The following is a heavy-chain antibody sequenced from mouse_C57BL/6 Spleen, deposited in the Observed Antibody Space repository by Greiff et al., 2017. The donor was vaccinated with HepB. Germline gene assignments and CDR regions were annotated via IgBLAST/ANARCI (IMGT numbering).Heavy chain of an antibody. CDR2: IDPEDGDT. Sequence: EVKLEESGAELVRPGASVKLSCTASGFNIKDYYMHWVKQRPEQGLEWIGRIDPEDGDTEYAPKFQGKATMTADTSSNTAYLQLSSLTSEDTAVYYCTSDDYDGGAMDYWGQGTSVTVSS. CDR1: GFNIKDYY. D-gene: IGHD2-4*01. V-gene: IGHV14-1*01. J-gene: IGHJ4*01. CDR3: TSDDYDGGAMDY.